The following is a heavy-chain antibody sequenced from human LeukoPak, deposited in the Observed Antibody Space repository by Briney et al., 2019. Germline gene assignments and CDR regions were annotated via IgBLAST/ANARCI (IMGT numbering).Heavy chain of an antibody. CDR2: INPNSGGT. V-gene: IGHV1-2*02. J-gene: IGHJ4*02. CDR3: ARSTYDYVWGSYQPSYYFDY. CDR1: GYTFTGYY. Sequence: GASVKVSCKASGYTFTGYYMHWVRQAPGQGLEWMGWINPNSGGTNYAQKFQGRVTMTRDTSISTAYMELSRLRSDDTAVYYCARSTYDYVWGSYQPSYYFDYWGQGTLVTVSS. D-gene: IGHD3-16*02.